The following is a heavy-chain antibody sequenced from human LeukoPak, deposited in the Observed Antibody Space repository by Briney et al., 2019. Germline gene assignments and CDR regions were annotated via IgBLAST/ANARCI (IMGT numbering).Heavy chain of an antibody. CDR2: IYYSGST. CDR3: ARGRGYYDSSGYWFDY. V-gene: IGHV4-30-4*08. J-gene: IGHJ4*02. Sequence: KPSETLSLTCTVSGGSISSGDYYWSWIRQPPGKGLEWIGYIYYSGSTYYNPSLKSRVTISVDTSKNQFSLKLSSVTAADTAVYYCARGRGYYDSSGYWFDYWGQGTLVTVSS. CDR1: GGSISSGDYY. D-gene: IGHD3-22*01.